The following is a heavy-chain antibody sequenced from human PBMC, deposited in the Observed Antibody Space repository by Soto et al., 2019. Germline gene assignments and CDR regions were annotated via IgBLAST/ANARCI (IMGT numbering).Heavy chain of an antibody. CDR2: ISGYSGNT. CDR3: ARETDV. V-gene: IGHV1-18*04. J-gene: IGHJ6*02. Sequence: QVQLVQYGAEVKRPGASVKVSCKASGYTFASYGINWVRQAPGQGLEWMGWISGYSGNTNYAQKFQGRVIMTTDTSTSTSYMELRSLRSDVTAVYYRARETDVWGQGTTVTVSS. CDR1: GYTFASYG.